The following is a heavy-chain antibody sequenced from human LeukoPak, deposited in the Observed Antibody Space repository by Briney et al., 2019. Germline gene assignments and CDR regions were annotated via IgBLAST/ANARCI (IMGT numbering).Heavy chain of an antibody. CDR2: INPNSGGT. V-gene: IGHV1-2*02. Sequence: ASVKVSYKASGYTFTDYFMHWVRQAPGQGLEWMGWINPNSGGTNYAQKFQGRVTMTRDTSISTVYMELSSLRSEDTAVYYCARDLGGDYFDYWGQGTLVTVSS. CDR1: GYTFTDYF. CDR3: ARDLGGDYFDY. J-gene: IGHJ4*02. D-gene: IGHD3-16*01.